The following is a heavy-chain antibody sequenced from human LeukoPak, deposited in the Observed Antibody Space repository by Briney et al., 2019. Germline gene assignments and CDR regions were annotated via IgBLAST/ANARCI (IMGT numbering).Heavy chain of an antibody. J-gene: IGHJ4*02. V-gene: IGHV3-30-3*01. Sequence: GRSLRLSCAASGFTFSSYAMHWVRQAPGKGLEWVAVISYDGSNKYYADSVKGRFTISRDNSKNTLYLQMNSLGAEDTAVYYCAREGAAGPFDYWGQGTLVTVSS. CDR3: AREGAAGPFDY. CDR2: ISYDGSNK. CDR1: GFTFSSYA. D-gene: IGHD6-13*01.